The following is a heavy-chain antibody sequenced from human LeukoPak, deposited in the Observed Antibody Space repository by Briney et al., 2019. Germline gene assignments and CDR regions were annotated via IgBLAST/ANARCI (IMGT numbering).Heavy chain of an antibody. D-gene: IGHD3-10*01. CDR2: IHYSGST. J-gene: IGHJ4*02. CDR3: ARHHGSGSYSLYFDY. V-gene: IGHV4-59*08. Sequence: SETLSLTCSVSGGSMSSYYWSWIRQPPGKGLEWIGYIHYSGSTNYNPSLKGRVTISVDTSMNQFSLKLSSVTAADTAVYYCARHHGSGSYSLYFDYWGQGTLVTVSS. CDR1: GGSMSSYY.